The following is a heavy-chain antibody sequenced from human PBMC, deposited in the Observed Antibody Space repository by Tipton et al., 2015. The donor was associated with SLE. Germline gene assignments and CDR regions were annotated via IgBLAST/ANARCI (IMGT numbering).Heavy chain of an antibody. Sequence: TLSLTCAVSGGSITTVGYYWSWNRQHPGKGLEWIGYIYDSKSTYYNPSLRGRVTISVDKSKNQFSLKLTSVTAADTAMYYCARYSYFAAAFDIWGQGTLVTVSS. D-gene: IGHD5-18*01. V-gene: IGHV4-31*09. J-gene: IGHJ3*02. CDR1: GGSITTVGYY. CDR3: ARYSYFAAAFDI. CDR2: IYDSKST.